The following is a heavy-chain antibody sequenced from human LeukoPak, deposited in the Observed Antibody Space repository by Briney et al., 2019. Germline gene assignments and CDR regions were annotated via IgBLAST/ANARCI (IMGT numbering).Heavy chain of an antibody. D-gene: IGHD3-3*01. V-gene: IGHV3-7*01. CDR2: IKHDGSEK. Sequence: GGSLRLSCAASGFTFSNYSLNWVRQAPGKGLEWVASIKHDGSEKYYVDSVRGRFTISSDNTMNSLYLQMSSLRAEDTAVYYCATDRGWRTSGYYLYYFEYWGQGTLVTYSS. J-gene: IGHJ4*02. CDR1: GFTFSNYS. CDR3: ATDRGWRTSGYYLYYFEY.